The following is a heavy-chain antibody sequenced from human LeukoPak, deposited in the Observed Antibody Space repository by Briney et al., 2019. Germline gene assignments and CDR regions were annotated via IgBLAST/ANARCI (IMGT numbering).Heavy chain of an antibody. CDR1: GGSISSGGYS. J-gene: IGHJ5*02. V-gene: IGHV4-30-2*01. CDR2: IYHSGST. Sequence: PSQTLSLTCAVSGGSISSGGYSWSWIRQPPGKGLEWIGYIYHSGSTYYNPSLKSRVTISVDRSKNQFSLKLSSVTAADTAVYYCARELPSPAGWLDPWGQGTLVTVSS. CDR3: ARELPSPAGWLDP. D-gene: IGHD3-10*01.